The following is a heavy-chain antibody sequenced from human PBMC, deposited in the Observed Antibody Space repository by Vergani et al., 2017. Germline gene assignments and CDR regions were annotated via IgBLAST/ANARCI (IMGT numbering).Heavy chain of an antibody. J-gene: IGHJ4*02. CDR3: ARSIVSRNPPDYFDS. V-gene: IGHV4-59*01. Sequence: QVQLQESGPGLVRPSETLSLICTVSGGSLSGYYWNWIRQTPGEGLEWIGYVEDSGYFNYNPSLKTRVSMSSDTSNNQFSLMLSSVTVADTAVYYCARSIVSRNPPDYFDSWVEGTLITVSS. D-gene: IGHD1-14*01. CDR1: GGSLSGYY. CDR2: VEDSGYF.